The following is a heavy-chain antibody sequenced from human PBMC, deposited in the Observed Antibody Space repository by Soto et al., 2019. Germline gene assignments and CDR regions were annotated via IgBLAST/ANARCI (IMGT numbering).Heavy chain of an antibody. V-gene: IGHV1-18*01. CDR1: GYTFTNYG. J-gene: IGHJ4*02. CDR2: INPNSGKT. Sequence: QVQLVQSGAEVKKPGASVKVSCKASGYTFTNYGLAWVRQAPGQGLEWMGWINPNSGKTDYRQNLQGRVSMTADTSPATAYMDLRNLRSDDTAVYFCTRDRLTLTTSLIFDFWGQGTLVTVSS. CDR3: TRDRLTLTTSLIFDF. D-gene: IGHD3-9*01.